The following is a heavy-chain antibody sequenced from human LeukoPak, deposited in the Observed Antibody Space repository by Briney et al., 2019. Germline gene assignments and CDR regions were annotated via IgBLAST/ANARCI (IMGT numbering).Heavy chain of an antibody. D-gene: IGHD3-22*01. J-gene: IGHJ4*02. CDR2: IYTSGST. Sequence: SETLSLTCTVSGGSISSYYWSWIQQPAGKGLEWIGRIYTSGSTNYNPSLKSRVTMSVDTSKNQFSLKLSSVTAADTAMYYCASISYYYDSSGYFDYWGQGTLVTVSS. V-gene: IGHV4-4*07. CDR1: GGSISSYY. CDR3: ASISYYYDSSGYFDY.